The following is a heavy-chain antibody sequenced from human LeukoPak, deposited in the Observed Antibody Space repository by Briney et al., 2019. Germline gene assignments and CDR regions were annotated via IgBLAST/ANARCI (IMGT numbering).Heavy chain of an antibody. CDR3: AKDAGLEMATTLDY. CDR1: GFTFSSYG. CDR2: IRYDGSNK. Sequence: PGGSLRLSCAASGFTFSSYGMHWVRQAPGKGLEWVAFIRYDGSNKYYADSVKGRFTISRDNSKNTLYLQMNSLRAEDTAVYYCAKDAGLEMATTLDYWGQGTLVTVSS. D-gene: IGHD5-24*01. J-gene: IGHJ4*02. V-gene: IGHV3-30*02.